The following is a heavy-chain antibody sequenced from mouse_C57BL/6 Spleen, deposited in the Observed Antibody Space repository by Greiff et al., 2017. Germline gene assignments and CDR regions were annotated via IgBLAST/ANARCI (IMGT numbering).Heavy chain of an antibody. CDR1: GYSFTGYY. V-gene: IGHV1-43*01. J-gene: IGHJ4*01. CDR2: INPSTGGT. Sequence: EVQLQQSGPELVKPGASVKISCKASGYSFTGYYMHWVKQSSEKSLEWIGEINPSTGGTSYNQKFKGKAKLTVDKSSSTAYMQLKSLTSEDSAVYYCARGDGYLDYWGQGTSVTVSS. CDR3: ARGDGYLDY. D-gene: IGHD2-3*01.